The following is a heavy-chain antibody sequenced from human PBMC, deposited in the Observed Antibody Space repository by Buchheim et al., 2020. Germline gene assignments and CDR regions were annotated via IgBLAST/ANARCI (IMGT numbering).Heavy chain of an antibody. J-gene: IGHJ4*02. CDR1: GFTFTTYA. D-gene: IGHD6-19*01. V-gene: IGHV3-23*01. CDR3: ARDSSGWYDF. CDR2: FSGNGGIT. Sequence: EVQLLESGGVLVQPGGSLRLSCVASGFTFTTYAMNWVRQAPGKGLEWVSGFSGNGGITHYADSVKGRFIISRDYAKNTLYLQMESLRAEDTAVYYCARDSSGWYDFWGQGAL.